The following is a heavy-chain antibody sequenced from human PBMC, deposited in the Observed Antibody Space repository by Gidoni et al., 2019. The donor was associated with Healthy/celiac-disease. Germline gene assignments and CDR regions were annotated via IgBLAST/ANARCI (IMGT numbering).Heavy chain of an antibody. V-gene: IGHV4-31*01. Sequence: QVQLQESGPGMVKPSKHLSLTCTVADGSLSSVGYYWSWIRQHPGKGLEWSGYIYYRWSTYYNPSLKSLVTISVDPSKNQFSLKLSSVTAADTVVYYCARCRTAGPWFDPWGQGTLFTVSS. D-gene: IGHD1-1*01. J-gene: IGHJ5*02. CDR1: DGSLSSVGYY. CDR3: ARCRTAGPWFDP. CDR2: IYYRWST.